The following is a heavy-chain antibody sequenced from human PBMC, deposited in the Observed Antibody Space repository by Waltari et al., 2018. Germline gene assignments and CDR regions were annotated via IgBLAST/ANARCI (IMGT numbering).Heavy chain of an antibody. J-gene: IGHJ1*01. CDR2: ISRSGNYI. V-gene: IGHV3-21*02. Sequence: DVQLVESGGGLGKSGGSLRLSCASSGVTRSPFNMNWVRQPPGKGLEWVSTISRSGNYIYYADSVKGRFTISRDNAKNSLFLHMNSLRGDDTAVYFCAGDGSSSAFHSWGQGTLVTVSS. CDR1: GVTRSPFN. D-gene: IGHD6-19*01. CDR3: AGDGSSSAFHS.